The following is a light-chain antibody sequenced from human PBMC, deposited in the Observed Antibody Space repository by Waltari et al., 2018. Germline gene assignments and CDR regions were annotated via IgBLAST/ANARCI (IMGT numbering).Light chain of an antibody. Sequence: DIQLAQSPYSLAASVGYRGTLTCRASQDIGGNLNWFQQQPGKAPKLLIYKTSNMNTGVPSRFSGGASRTDYTLTITNLQPEDTATYYCQYYDNLPIFSFGPGTKVEIK. CDR3: QYYDNLPIFS. V-gene: IGKV1-33*01. CDR2: KTS. J-gene: IGKJ2*01. CDR1: QDIGGN.